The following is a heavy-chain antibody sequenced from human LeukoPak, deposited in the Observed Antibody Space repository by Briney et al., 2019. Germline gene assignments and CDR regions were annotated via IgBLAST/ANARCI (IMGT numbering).Heavy chain of an antibody. V-gene: IGHV3-48*03. CDR2: ISSSGSTI. CDR3: ATLWFGYAY. CDR1: GFTFRSYE. Sequence: PGGSLRLSCAASGFTFRSYEMNWVRQAPGKGLEWVSYISSSGSTIYYADSVKGRFTISRDNAKNSLYLQMNSLRAEDTAVYYCATLWFGYAYWGQGTLVTVSS. D-gene: IGHD3-10*01. J-gene: IGHJ4*02.